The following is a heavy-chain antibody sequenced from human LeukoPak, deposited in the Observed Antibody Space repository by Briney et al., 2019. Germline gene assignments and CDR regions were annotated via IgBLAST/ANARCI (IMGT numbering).Heavy chain of an antibody. CDR1: GGSVSAYT. CDR2: ISSGGTFI. Sequence: GGSLRLSCVASGGSVSAYTLNWVRQAPGKGLEWVTSISSGGTFIYYTDSVKARFTISRDNAENTLYLQMDNLRAEDTAVYYCAREGGGYRLFEFWGQGLLVTVSS. D-gene: IGHD2-15*01. CDR3: AREGGGYRLFEF. J-gene: IGHJ4*02. V-gene: IGHV3-21*01.